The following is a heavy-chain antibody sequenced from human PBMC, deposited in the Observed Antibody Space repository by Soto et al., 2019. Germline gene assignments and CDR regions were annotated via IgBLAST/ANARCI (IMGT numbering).Heavy chain of an antibody. CDR2: IYYSGST. V-gene: IGHV4-59*01. CDR1: GGSISSYY. J-gene: IGHJ6*03. Sequence: PSETLSLTCTVSGGSISSYYWSWIRQPPGKGLEWIGYIYYSGSTNYNPSLKSRVTISVDTSKNQFSLKLSSVTAADTAVYYCARLNTIFGVVNYYYYMGVWGKGTTVTVSS. D-gene: IGHD3-3*01. CDR3: ARLNTIFGVVNYYYYMGV.